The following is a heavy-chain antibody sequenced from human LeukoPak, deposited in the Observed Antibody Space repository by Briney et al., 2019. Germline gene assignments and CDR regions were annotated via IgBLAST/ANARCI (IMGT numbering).Heavy chain of an antibody. CDR1: GYPLTSYD. J-gene: IGHJ6*03. D-gene: IGHD3-16*01. Sequence: ASVKVSCKASGYPLTSYDINWVRQATGQGLEWMGWMNPNSGNTGYAQKFQGRVTMTRNTSISTAYMELSSLRSEDTAVYYCARADSWGEFYYYYYYMDVWGKGTTVTVSS. CDR2: MNPNSGNT. CDR3: ARADSWGEFYYYYYYMDV. V-gene: IGHV1-8*01.